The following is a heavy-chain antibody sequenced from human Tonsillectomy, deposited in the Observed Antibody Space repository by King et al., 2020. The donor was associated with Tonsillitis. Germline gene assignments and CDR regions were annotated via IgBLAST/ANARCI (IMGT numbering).Heavy chain of an antibody. D-gene: IGHD2-2*01. CDR1: GFTFSSYW. J-gene: IGHJ6*02. V-gene: IGHV3-7*01. CDR2: IKQDGSEK. Sequence: DVQLVESGGGLVKPGGSLRLSCAASGFTFSSYWMSWVRQAPGKGLEWVANIKQDGSEKYYVDSVKGRFTISRDNAKNSLYLQMNSLRAEDTAVYYCARDRVVPAAPYYYGMDVWGQGTTVTVSS. CDR3: ARDRVVPAAPYYYGMDV.